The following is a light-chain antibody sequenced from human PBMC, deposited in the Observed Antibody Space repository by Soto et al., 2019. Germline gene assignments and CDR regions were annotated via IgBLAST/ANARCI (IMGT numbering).Light chain of an antibody. V-gene: IGKV3-11*01. CDR1: QSVSSY. J-gene: IGKJ5*01. Sequence: EIVLTHAPATLSLSPGERASLSCMASQSVSSYLAWYQQRPGQAPRLLIYDASNRATGIPARFSGSGSGKDFTITISSLEPEDFAVYYCQQRSNWPPTTFGQGTRMEIK. CDR2: DAS. CDR3: QQRSNWPPTT.